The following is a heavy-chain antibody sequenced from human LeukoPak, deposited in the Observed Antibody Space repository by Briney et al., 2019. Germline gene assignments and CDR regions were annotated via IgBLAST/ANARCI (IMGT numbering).Heavy chain of an antibody. J-gene: IGHJ5*02. CDR3: ARGTYYDSTAYYWFDP. V-gene: IGHV4-4*07. Sequence: SETLSLTCTVSGGSISFYYWSWIRQPAGKGLEWIGRIYTSGSTNYNPSLKSRVTISLDKSKNQFSLKLSSVTAADTAMYYCARGTYYDSTAYYWFDPWGQGTLVTVSS. CDR2: IYTSGST. CDR1: GGSISFYY. D-gene: IGHD3-22*01.